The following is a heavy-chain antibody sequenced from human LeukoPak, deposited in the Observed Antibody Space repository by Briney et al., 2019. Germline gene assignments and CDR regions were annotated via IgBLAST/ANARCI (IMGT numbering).Heavy chain of an antibody. J-gene: IGHJ4*02. CDR1: GFTFSSYA. Sequence: GGSLRLSCAASGFTFSSYAMSWVRQAPGKGLEWVSAISGSGGSTYYTDSVKGRFTISRDNSKNTLYLQMNSLRAEDTAVYYCAKGHRSSGSYYFDYWGQGILVTVSS. CDR3: AKGHRSSGSYYFDY. D-gene: IGHD6-19*01. V-gene: IGHV3-23*01. CDR2: ISGSGGST.